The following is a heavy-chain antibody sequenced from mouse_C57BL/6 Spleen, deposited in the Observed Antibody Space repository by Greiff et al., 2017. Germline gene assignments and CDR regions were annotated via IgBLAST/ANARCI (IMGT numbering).Heavy chain of an antibody. CDR3: ARDGNDYERTWFAY. J-gene: IGHJ3*01. CDR2: ISDGGSYT. V-gene: IGHV5-4*01. CDR1: GFTFSSYA. Sequence: EVQLVESGGGLVKPGGSLKLSCAASGFTFSSYAMSWVRQTPEKRLDWVATISDGGSYTYYPDNVKGRFTISRDNAKNNLYLQMSHLKSEDTAMYYCARDGNDYERTWFAYWGQGTLVTVSA. D-gene: IGHD2-4*01.